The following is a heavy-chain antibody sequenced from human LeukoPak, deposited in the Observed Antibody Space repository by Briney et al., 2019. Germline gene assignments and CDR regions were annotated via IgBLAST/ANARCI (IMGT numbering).Heavy chain of an antibody. CDR3: ARSGSYLGGRREYYFDY. D-gene: IGHD1-26*01. Sequence: PGGSLRLSCAASGFTVSSNYMSWVRQAPGQGLEWVSVIYSGGSTYYADSVKGRFTISRDNSKNTLYLQMNSLRAEDTAVYYCARSGSYLGGRREYYFDYWGHGTLVTVSS. CDR2: IYSGGST. V-gene: IGHV3-66*01. J-gene: IGHJ4*01. CDR1: GFTVSSNY.